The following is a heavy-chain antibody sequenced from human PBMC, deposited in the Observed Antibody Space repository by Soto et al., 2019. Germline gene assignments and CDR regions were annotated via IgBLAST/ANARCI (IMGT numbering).Heavy chain of an antibody. CDR3: VRVRSYDFWSGYYPDSYYYYGMDV. CDR1: GYTFTSYD. CDR2: MNPNSGNT. J-gene: IGHJ6*02. D-gene: IGHD3-3*01. V-gene: IGHV1-8*01. Sequence: ASVNVSCKASGYTFTSYDINWVRQATGQGLEWMGWMNPNSGNTGYAQKFQGRVTMTRNTSISTAYMELSSLRSEDTAVYYCVRVRSYDFWSGYYPDSYYYYGMDVWGQGTTVTVSS.